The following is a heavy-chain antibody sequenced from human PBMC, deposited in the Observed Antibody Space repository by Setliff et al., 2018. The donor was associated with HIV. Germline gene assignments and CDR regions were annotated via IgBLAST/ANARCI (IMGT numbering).Heavy chain of an antibody. CDR1: AGSISAYY. Sequence: PSETLSLTCTVSAGSISAYYWSWIRQPPGKGLEWIGFIHASGTTKDNPSLKSRVAISVDTSKNQFSLKLNTVTAADTALYFCALLEVPLIEGISPALWGQGTLVTVSS. V-gene: IGHV4-4*09. CDR3: ALLEVPLIEGISPAL. D-gene: IGHD3-22*01. J-gene: IGHJ4*02. CDR2: IHASGTT.